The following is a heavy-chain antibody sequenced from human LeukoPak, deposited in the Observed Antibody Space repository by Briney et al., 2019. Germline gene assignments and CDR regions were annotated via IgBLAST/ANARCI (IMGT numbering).Heavy chain of an antibody. Sequence: GGSLRLSCAASGFTFSSYEMNWVRQAPGKGLEWVSYISSSGSTIYYADSLKGRFTISRDNAKNSLYLQMNSLRGEDTAVYYCAKKAGILRYFDWPFWYFDLWGRGTLVTVSS. CDR3: AKKAGILRYFDWPFWYFDL. CDR2: ISSSGSTI. CDR1: GFTFSSYE. J-gene: IGHJ2*01. V-gene: IGHV3-48*03. D-gene: IGHD3-9*01.